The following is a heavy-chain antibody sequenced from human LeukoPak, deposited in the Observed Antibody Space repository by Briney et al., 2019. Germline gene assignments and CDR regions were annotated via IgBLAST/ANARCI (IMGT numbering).Heavy chain of an antibody. CDR2: ISSNGGST. D-gene: IGHD3-22*01. J-gene: IGHJ4*02. V-gene: IGHV3-64*01. Sequence: GGSLRLSRAASGFTFSNYAMHWVRQAPGKGLEYVSAISSNGGSTYYANSVKGRFTMSRDNPKNTLYLQMGSLRAEDMAVYHCARSPHSSGYYFDYWGQGTLVTVSS. CDR1: GFTFSNYA. CDR3: ARSPHSSGYYFDY.